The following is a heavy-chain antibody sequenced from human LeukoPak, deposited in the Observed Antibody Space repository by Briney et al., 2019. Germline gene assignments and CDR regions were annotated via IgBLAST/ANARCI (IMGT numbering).Heavy chain of an antibody. CDR2: IYSGGST. Sequence: PPGGSLRLSCAASGFTVSSNYMSWVRQAPGKGLEWVSVIYSGGSTYYADSVKGRFTISRDNSKNTLYLQMNSLRAEDTAVYYCARVRYGSGSYFDYWGQGTLVTVSS. D-gene: IGHD3-10*01. V-gene: IGHV3-53*01. CDR1: GFTVSSNY. CDR3: ARVRYGSGSYFDY. J-gene: IGHJ4*02.